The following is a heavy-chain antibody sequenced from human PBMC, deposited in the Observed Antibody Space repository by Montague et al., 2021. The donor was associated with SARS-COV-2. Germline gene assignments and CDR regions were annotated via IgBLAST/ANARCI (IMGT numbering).Heavy chain of an antibody. V-gene: IGHV4-39*01. Sequence: SETLSLTCTVSGGPISSSSYYWGWIRQPPGKGLERIGSIYYSGSTYYNPSLKSRVTISVDTSKNQFSLKLSPVTAADTAVYYCAGRGVRYSSSWYSYWFDPWGQGTLVTVSS. CDR1: GGPISSSSYY. D-gene: IGHD6-13*01. CDR2: IYYSGST. CDR3: AGRGVRYSSSWYSYWFDP. J-gene: IGHJ5*02.